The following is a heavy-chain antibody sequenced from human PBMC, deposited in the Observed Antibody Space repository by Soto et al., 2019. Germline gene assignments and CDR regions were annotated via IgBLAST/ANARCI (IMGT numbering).Heavy chain of an antibody. D-gene: IGHD1-1*01. CDR2: IRSKAYGGTT. CDR1: GFTFGSYA. J-gene: IGHJ4*02. CDR3: TMTRYTSDY. Sequence: GGSLRLSCAASGFTFGSYAMSWVRQAPGKGLEWVGFIRSKAYGGTTEYAASVKGRFTISRDDSKSIAYLQMNSLKTEDTAVYYCTMTRYTSDYWGQGTLVTVSS. V-gene: IGHV3-49*04.